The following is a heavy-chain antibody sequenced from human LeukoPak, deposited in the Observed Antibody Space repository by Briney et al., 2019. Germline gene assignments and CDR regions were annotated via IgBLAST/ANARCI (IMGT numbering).Heavy chain of an antibody. CDR2: ITHGGST. CDR1: GGSLNDYY. J-gene: IGHJ4*02. V-gene: IGHV4-34*01. Sequence: KPSETLSLTCAVYGGSLNDYYWSWIRQSPGKGLEWLGEITHGGSTNYNPSLKSRVTISVDPSKNEFSLNLSSVTAADTAVYYCAPIWFGEVDFDYWGQGTLVTVSS. D-gene: IGHD3-10*01. CDR3: APIWFGEVDFDY.